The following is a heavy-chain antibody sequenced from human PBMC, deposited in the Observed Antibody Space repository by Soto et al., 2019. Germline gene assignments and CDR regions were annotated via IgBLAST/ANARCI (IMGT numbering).Heavy chain of an antibody. CDR3: ARDGPVVQNGFYYYYYMDV. J-gene: IGHJ6*03. Sequence: EVQLVESGGGLVQPGGSLRLSCAASGFTFSSYWMSWVRQAPGKGLEWVANIEQDGSEKYYVDSVKGRFTISRDNAKNSLYLQMNSLRAEDTAVYYCARDGPVVQNGFYYYYYMDVWGKGTTVTVSS. D-gene: IGHD3-22*01. CDR1: GFTFSSYW. V-gene: IGHV3-7*01. CDR2: IEQDGSEK.